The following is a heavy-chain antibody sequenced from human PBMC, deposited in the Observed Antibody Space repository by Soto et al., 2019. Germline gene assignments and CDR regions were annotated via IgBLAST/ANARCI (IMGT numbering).Heavy chain of an antibody. CDR1: AFTFSTYG. CDR3: VKDPATIAVAGTFDY. Sequence: EVQLLESGGGLVQPGGSLRLSCAVSAFTFSTYGVSWVRQAPGKGLEWVSIISGSGGSTYYADTVKGRFTISRDNSKNTLYLQMNSLRAEDTAVYYCVKDPATIAVAGTFDYWGQGTLVIVSS. D-gene: IGHD6-19*01. CDR2: ISGSGGST. J-gene: IGHJ4*02. V-gene: IGHV3-23*01.